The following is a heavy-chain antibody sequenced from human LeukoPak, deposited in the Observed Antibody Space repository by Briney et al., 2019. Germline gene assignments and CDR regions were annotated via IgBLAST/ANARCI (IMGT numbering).Heavy chain of an antibody. CDR1: GGSISSYY. Sequence: PSETLSLTCTVSGGSISSYYWSWIRQPPGKGLEWIGYIYYNGSTNYNPSLKSRVTISVDTSNNQFSLKLSSVTAADTAVYYCARERASIVGARVSGRYYFDYWGQGTLVTVSS. CDR3: ARERASIVGARVSGRYYFDY. J-gene: IGHJ4*02. V-gene: IGHV4-59*12. CDR2: IYYNGST. D-gene: IGHD1-26*01.